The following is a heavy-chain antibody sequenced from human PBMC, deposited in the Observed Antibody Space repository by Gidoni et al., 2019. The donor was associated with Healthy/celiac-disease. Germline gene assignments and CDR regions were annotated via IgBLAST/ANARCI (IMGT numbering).Heavy chain of an antibody. CDR3: ARDIVRGTKLPLGY. Sequence: QVQLVESGGGVVQPGRSRRLSCAASGFTFSSYGMHWVRQAPGKGLEWVAVIWYDGSNKYYADSVKGRFTISRDNSKNTLYLQMNSLRAEDTAVYYCARDIVRGTKLPLGYWGQGTLVTVSS. V-gene: IGHV3-33*01. CDR2: IWYDGSNK. J-gene: IGHJ4*02. CDR1: GFTFSSYG. D-gene: IGHD1-26*01.